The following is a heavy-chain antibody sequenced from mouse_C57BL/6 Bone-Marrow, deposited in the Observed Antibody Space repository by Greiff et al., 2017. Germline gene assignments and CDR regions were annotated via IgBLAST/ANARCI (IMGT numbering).Heavy chain of an antibody. D-gene: IGHD2-12*01. CDR1: GYTFTSYW. V-gene: IGHV1-50*01. CDR2: IDPSDSYT. J-gene: IGHJ2*01. Sequence: QVQLQQPGAELVKPGASVKLSCKASGYTFTSYWMQWVKQRPGQGLEWIGEIDPSDSYTNYNQKFKGKATLTVDTSSSTAYMQLSSLTSEDSAVYYCARRYSFDYWGQGTTLTVSS. CDR3: ARRYSFDY.